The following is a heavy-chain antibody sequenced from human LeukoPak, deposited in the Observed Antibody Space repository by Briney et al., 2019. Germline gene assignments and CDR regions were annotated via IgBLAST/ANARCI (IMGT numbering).Heavy chain of an antibody. V-gene: IGHV3-53*01. CDR1: GFTFSNAW. Sequence: GGSLRLSCAASGFTFSNAWMNWARQAPGKGLEWVSAMNSGGETYYADSVRGRFIISRDKSRNTLYLQMNSLRVDDTAVYYCARGGSMVRGVLWGQGTLVTVSS. CDR2: MNSGGET. CDR3: ARGGSMVRGVL. D-gene: IGHD3-10*01. J-gene: IGHJ4*02.